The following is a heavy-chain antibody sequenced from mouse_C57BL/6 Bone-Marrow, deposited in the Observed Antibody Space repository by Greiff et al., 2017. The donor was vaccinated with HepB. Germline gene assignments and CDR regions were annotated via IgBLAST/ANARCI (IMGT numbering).Heavy chain of an antibody. CDR2: IDPENGDT. CDR1: GFNIKDDY. V-gene: IGHV14-4*01. CDR3: TTLYEYGYR. Sequence: EVHLVESGAELVRPGASVKLSCTASGFNIKDDYMHWVKQRPEQGLEWIGWIDPENGDTEYAPKFQGKATITADTSSNTAYLQLSSLTSEDTAVYYCTTLYEYGYRWGQGTTLTVSS. D-gene: IGHD1-1*01. J-gene: IGHJ2*01.